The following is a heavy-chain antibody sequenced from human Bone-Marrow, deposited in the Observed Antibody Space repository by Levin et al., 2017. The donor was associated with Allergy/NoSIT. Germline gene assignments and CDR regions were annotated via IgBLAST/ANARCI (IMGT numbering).Heavy chain of an antibody. J-gene: IGHJ4*02. CDR1: GYTFTTSA. V-gene: IGHV1-3*01. D-gene: IGHD3-22*01. CDR2: INAGNGDT. CDR3: AKGLLNHYEPIDS. Sequence: GESLKISCKASGYTFTTSAMHWVRQAPGQSLEWMGRINAGNGDTKFSQKFQGRVTFTRDTSTTTAYMELSSLISEDTAVYYCAKGLLNHYEPIDSWGLGTLVTVSS.